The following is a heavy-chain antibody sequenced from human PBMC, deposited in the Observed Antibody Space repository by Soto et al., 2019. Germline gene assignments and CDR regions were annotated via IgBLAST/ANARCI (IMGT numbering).Heavy chain of an antibody. CDR3: VRDGTKPLRGCFDT. Sequence: LSLTCTVSGASISGFYWSWIRKSAGKGLEWIGRIYATGTTDYNPSLKSRVMMSVDTSKKQFSLKLRSVTAADTAVYYCVRDGTKPLRGCFDTWGPGISVTVSS. CDR1: GASISGFY. J-gene: IGHJ5*02. V-gene: IGHV4-4*07. D-gene: IGHD1-1*01. CDR2: IYATGTT.